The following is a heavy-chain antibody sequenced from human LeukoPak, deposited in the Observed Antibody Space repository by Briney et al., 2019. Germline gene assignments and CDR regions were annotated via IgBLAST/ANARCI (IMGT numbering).Heavy chain of an antibody. CDR1: GFTVSSNY. Sequence: GGSLSLSCAASGFTVSSNYMSWVRQAPGKGLEWVSVIYSAGSTYYADSVKGRFTISRDNSKNTLYLQMNSLRAEDTAVYYCAREPSGTYWLDYWGQGTLVTVSS. J-gene: IGHJ4*02. V-gene: IGHV3-66*02. CDR3: AREPSGTYWLDY. CDR2: IYSAGST. D-gene: IGHD1-26*01.